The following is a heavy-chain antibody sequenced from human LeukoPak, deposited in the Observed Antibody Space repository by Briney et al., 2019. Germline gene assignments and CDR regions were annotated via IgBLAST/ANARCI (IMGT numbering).Heavy chain of an antibody. CDR2: ISSSSSYI. V-gene: IGHV3-21*01. CDR1: GFTFSSYS. D-gene: IGHD3-22*01. CDR3: ARNLDHEGTYYCDSSGSLRVGS. Sequence: GGSLRLSCAASGFTFSSYSMNWVRQAPGKGLEWVSSISSSSSYIYYADSVKGRFTISRDNAKKPLYLQMNSPRAEDTAAYYCARNLDHEGTYYCDSSGSLRVGSWGQGTLVTVSS. J-gene: IGHJ5*01.